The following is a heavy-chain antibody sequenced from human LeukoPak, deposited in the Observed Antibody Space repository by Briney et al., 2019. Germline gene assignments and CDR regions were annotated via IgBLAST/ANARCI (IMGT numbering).Heavy chain of an antibody. J-gene: IGHJ4*02. CDR2: ISYEGRTT. Sequence: PGRSLRLSCAGAGFTFSNYGMHWVRQAPGKGLEWVAVISYEGRTTYYADSVKGRFTISRDNSRNTLFLQMDSLRPEDTAVYYCAKGGTARISTWYDNWGQGTLVTVSS. CDR3: AKGGTARISTWYDN. D-gene: IGHD6-13*01. CDR1: GFTFSNYG. V-gene: IGHV3-30*18.